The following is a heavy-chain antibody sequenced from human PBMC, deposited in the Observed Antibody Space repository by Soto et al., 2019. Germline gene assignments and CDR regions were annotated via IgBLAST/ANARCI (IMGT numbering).Heavy chain of an antibody. V-gene: IGHV4-34*01. J-gene: IGHJ4*02. CDR1: GGSFSGYY. Sequence: SETLSLTCAVYGGSFSGYYRSWIRQPPGKGLEWIGEINHSGSTNYNPSLKSRVTISVDTSKNQFSLKLSSVTAADTAVYYCARGKGLAARDYFDYWGQGTLVTVST. CDR2: INHSGST. D-gene: IGHD6-6*01. CDR3: ARGKGLAARDYFDY.